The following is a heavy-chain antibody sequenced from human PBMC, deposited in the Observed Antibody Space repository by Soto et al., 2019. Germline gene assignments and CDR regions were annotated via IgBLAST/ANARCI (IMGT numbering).Heavy chain of an antibody. CDR3: AREGGNPFDY. D-gene: IGHD3-16*01. J-gene: IGHJ4*02. CDR2: IWYDGSNK. V-gene: IGHV3-33*01. Sequence: QVQLAESGGGVVQPGRSLRLSCAASGFTFSNYGMHWVRQAPGKGLEWVAVIWYDGSNKDYADSVKGRFTISRDNSKNTLYLQMNSLRAEDTAVYYCAREGGNPFDYWGQGTLVTVSS. CDR1: GFTFSNYG.